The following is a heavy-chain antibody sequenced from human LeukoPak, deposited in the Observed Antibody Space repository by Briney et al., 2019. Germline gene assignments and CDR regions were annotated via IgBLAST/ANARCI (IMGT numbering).Heavy chain of an antibody. D-gene: IGHD3-22*01. CDR1: GGSISSYY. CDR3: ARATYYYDSSGYLGPLPLDY. J-gene: IGHJ4*02. V-gene: IGHV4-59*01. Sequence: SETLSLTCTVSGGSISSYYWSWIRQPPGKGLEWIGYIYYSGSTNYNPSPKSRVTISVDTSKNQFSLKLSSVTAADTAVYYCARATYYYDSSGYLGPLPLDYWGQGTLVTVSS. CDR2: IYYSGST.